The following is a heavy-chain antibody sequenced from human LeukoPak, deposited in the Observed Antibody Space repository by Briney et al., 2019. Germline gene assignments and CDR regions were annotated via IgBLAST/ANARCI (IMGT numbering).Heavy chain of an antibody. CDR3: ARDRIFGVVISDYYYGMDV. Sequence: SVKVSCKASGGTFSSYAISWVRQAPGQGLEWMGGIIPIFGTANYAQKFQGRVTITADESTSTAYMELSSLRSEDTAVYYCARDRIFGVVISDYYYGMDVWGQGTTVTVSS. CDR1: GGTFSSYA. D-gene: IGHD3-3*02. V-gene: IGHV1-69*13. CDR2: IIPIFGTA. J-gene: IGHJ6*02.